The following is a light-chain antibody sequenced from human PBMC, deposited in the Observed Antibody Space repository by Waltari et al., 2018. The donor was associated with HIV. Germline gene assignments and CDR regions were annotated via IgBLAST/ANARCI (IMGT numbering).Light chain of an antibody. V-gene: IGLV1-47*01. CDR3: VAWDDSLRGVV. CDR1: TSNTGSND. J-gene: IGLJ2*01. CDR2: RNN. Sequence: SVLTQPPSASGTPGQRVTIPCSGSTSNTGSNDVFWYQHLPGAAPKLLIQRNNQRPSGVPDRFSGSTSGTSASLAISGLRSEDEADYYCVAWDDSLRGVVFGGGTKVAAL.